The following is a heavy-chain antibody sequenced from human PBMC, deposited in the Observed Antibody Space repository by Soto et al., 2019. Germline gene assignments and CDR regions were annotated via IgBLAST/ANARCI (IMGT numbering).Heavy chain of an antibody. D-gene: IGHD6-13*01. CDR1: GYTFTSYG. CDR2: ISAYNGNT. V-gene: IGHV1-18*01. CDR3: ARDGFSPVAAPGTGDYFDY. Sequence: ASVEVSCKASGYTFTSYGISWVRQAPGQGLEWMGWISAYNGNTNYAQKLQGRVTMTTDTSTSTAYMELRSLRSDDTAVYYCARDGFSPVAAPGTGDYFDYWGQGSLV. J-gene: IGHJ4*02.